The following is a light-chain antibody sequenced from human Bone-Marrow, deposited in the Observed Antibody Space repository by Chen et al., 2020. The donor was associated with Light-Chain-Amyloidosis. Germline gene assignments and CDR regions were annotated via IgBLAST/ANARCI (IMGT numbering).Light chain of an antibody. J-gene: IGKJ2*01. CDR3: QQLNSYPPEYT. Sequence: DIQLTQSPYFLSASVGDRVTITCRASQGISSYLAWYQQKPGKAPKLLIYAASTLQSGVPSRFSGSGSGTEFTLTISSLQPEDFATYYCQQLNSYPPEYTFGQGTKLEIK. CDR2: AAS. V-gene: IGKV1-9*01. CDR1: QGISSY.